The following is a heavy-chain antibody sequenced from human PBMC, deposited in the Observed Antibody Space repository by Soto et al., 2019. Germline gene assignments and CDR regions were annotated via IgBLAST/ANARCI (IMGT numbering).Heavy chain of an antibody. CDR3: ARVPYP. Sequence: ASETLSLTCAVSGGSISSGGYSWSWIRQPPGKGLEWIAYIYHSGSTYYNPSLKSRVTISVDRSKNQFSLKLSSMTAADTAVYYCARVPYPWGQGTLVT. V-gene: IGHV4-30-2*01. CDR2: IYHSGST. CDR1: GGSISSGGYS. J-gene: IGHJ5*02.